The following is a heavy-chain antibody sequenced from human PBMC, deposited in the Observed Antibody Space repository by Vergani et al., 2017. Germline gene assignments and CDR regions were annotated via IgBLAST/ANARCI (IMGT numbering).Heavy chain of an antibody. V-gene: IGHV3-30*02. CDR1: GFTFSGYG. CDR2: IRYDGSNK. J-gene: IGHJ6*02. D-gene: IGHD7-27*01. CDR3: AKDRAGDKESYYYYGMDV. Sequence: QVQLVESGGGVVQPGGSLRLSCAASGFTFSGYGMHWVRQAPGKGLEWVAFIRYDGSNKYYADSVKGRFTISRDNSKNTLYLQMNSLRAEDTAVYYCAKDRAGDKESYYYYGMDVWGQGTTVTVSS.